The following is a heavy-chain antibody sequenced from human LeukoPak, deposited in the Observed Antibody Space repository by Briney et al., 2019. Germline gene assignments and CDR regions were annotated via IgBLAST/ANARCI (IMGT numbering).Heavy chain of an antibody. CDR2: ISSSGSTI. J-gene: IGHJ4*02. CDR1: GFTFSSYE. V-gene: IGHV3-48*03. Sequence: GGSLRLSCAASGFTFSSYEMNWVRQAPGKGLEWVSYISSSGSTIYHADSVKGRFTISRDNAKNSLYLQMNSLRAEDTAVYYCARDLRYFGLDYWGQGTLVTVSS. D-gene: IGHD3-9*01. CDR3: ARDLRYFGLDY.